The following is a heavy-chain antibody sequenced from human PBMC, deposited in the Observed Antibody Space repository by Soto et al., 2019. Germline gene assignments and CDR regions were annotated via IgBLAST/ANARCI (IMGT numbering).Heavy chain of an antibody. V-gene: IGHV4-31*03. Sequence: PSESMSLTCTVSGGSISSGGYYWSWLRQHPGKGLEWIGYIYYSGSTYYTTSLKSRDTKSVDTSKNQFSLKLGSVTAADTAVYYCARGVVPAATRGFYYYGMDVWGQGTTVTVSS. CDR3: ARGVVPAATRGFYYYGMDV. J-gene: IGHJ6*02. CDR1: GGSISSGGYY. CDR2: IYYSGST. D-gene: IGHD2-2*01.